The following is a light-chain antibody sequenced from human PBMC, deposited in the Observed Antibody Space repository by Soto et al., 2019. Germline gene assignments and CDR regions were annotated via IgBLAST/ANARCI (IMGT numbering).Light chain of an antibody. CDR2: DDP. V-gene: IGLV3-21*02. CDR3: RVWVVGSDNVV. J-gene: IGLJ2*01. CDR1: NIGMKS. Sequence: SYELTQPPSVSVAPGQTARITCGGNNIGMKSVHWYQQKPGQAPVLVVSDDPDRPSGIPEGFSGSKSGNTATLTISRVGAGHAADYYCRVWVVGSDNVVFGGGPKLTVL.